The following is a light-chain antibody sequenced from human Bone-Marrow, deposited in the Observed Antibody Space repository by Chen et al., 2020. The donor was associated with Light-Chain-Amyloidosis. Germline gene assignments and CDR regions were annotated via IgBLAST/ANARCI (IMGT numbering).Light chain of an antibody. V-gene: IGKV4-1*01. CDR2: WAS. CDR1: QSGLSTSDNKNY. J-gene: IGKJ4*01. CDR3: QQYFGGALT. Sequence: DIVMTQSPDSLAVSLGERATINCKSSQSGLSTSDNKNYLAWYQQKPGQPPKLLIYWASIRESGVPDRFSGSGSGTDFTLTISTLQAEDVAVYFCQQYFGGALTFGGGTKVEIK.